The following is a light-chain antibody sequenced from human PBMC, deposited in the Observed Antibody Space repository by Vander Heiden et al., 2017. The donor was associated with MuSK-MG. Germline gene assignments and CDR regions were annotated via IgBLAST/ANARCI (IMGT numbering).Light chain of an antibody. CDR1: SSDVGGSNY. V-gene: IGLV2-11*01. Sequence: QSALTQPRSVSGSPGQSVTISCTGTSSDVGGSNYVSWYQQHPGKAPKPMIYDVARRPSGVPDRFSGSKSGNTASLTISGLQAEDEADYSCCSYAGNYIWVFGGGTKLTVL. J-gene: IGLJ3*02. CDR2: DVA. CDR3: CSYAGNYIWV.